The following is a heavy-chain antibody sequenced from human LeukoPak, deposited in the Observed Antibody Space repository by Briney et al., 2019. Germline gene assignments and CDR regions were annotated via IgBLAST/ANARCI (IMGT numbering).Heavy chain of an antibody. V-gene: IGHV3-74*03. CDR1: GFTFSSHW. CDR3: AKKTYYYGSGSYYKEGPFDY. D-gene: IGHD3-10*01. CDR2: INGDGSNT. J-gene: IGHJ4*02. Sequence: GGSLRLSCAASGFTFSSHWMHWVRQAPGKGLVWVSRINGDGSNTTYADSVKGRFTISRDNSKNTLYLQMNSLRAEDTAVYYCAKKTYYYGSGSYYKEGPFDYWGQGTLVTVSS.